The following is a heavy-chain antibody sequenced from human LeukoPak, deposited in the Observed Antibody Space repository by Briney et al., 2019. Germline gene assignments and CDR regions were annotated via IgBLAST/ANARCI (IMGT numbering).Heavy chain of an antibody. CDR3: ARVALYPYYYYYGMDV. CDR1: GFTFSNYW. D-gene: IGHD2-8*01. CDR2: ISGDESTT. J-gene: IGHJ6*02. V-gene: IGHV3-74*01. Sequence: GGSLRLSCAASGFTFSNYWAHWVRQAPGKGLVWVSRISGDESTTTYADSVKGRFTISRDNSKNTLYLQMNSLRAEDTAVYYCARVALYPYYYYYGMDVWGQGTTVTVSS.